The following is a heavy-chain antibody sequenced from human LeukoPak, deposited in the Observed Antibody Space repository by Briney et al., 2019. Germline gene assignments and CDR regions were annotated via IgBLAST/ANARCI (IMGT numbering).Heavy chain of an antibody. Sequence: GGSLRLSCAVSGFTFSSYGMHWVRQAPGKGLEWVAVIWYDGSNKYYADSVKGRFTISRDNSKNTLYLQMNSLRAEDTAVYYCVRGAARAYYMDVWGKGTTVTVSS. J-gene: IGHJ6*03. CDR1: GFTFSSYG. D-gene: IGHD6-6*01. CDR2: IWYDGSNK. V-gene: IGHV3-33*01. CDR3: VRGAARAYYMDV.